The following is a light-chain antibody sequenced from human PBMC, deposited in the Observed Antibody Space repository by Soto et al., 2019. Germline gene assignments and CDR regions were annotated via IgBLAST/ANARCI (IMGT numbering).Light chain of an antibody. V-gene: IGKV4-1*01. J-gene: IGKJ2*01. Sequence: DIVMTQSPDSLAVSLGERATINCKSSQSVLYSSHNKNYLGWFQQKPGQTPKLLIYWASTRDSGVPDRFRGSGSVTYFTLTINSLQAEDVAVYYCQQYYSPPYTFGQVPRMEIK. CDR1: QSVLYSSHNKNY. CDR3: QQYYSPPYT. CDR2: WAS.